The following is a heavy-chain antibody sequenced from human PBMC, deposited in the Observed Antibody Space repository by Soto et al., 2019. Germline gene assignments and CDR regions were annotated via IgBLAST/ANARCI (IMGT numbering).Heavy chain of an antibody. CDR2: ISASGGVT. J-gene: IGHJ2*01. CDR3: AKGTRWAPTGYDWYFDL. Sequence: EVQLLESGGGFVQPGGSLRLSCAASGFSFTIHAMSWVRQAPGKGLEWVSGISASGGVTYYADSVKGRFTISRDNSKNTLYLQMNSLRAEDTAVYYCAKGTRWAPTGYDWYFDLWGRGTLVTVSS. V-gene: IGHV3-23*01. CDR1: GFSFTIHA. D-gene: IGHD1-1*01.